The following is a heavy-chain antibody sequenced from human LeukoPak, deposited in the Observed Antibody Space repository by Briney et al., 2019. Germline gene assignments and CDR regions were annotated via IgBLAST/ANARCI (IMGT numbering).Heavy chain of an antibody. CDR3: AREDSGNSDDSLDI. CDR1: GYSISSGYY. CDR2: IYHSGST. D-gene: IGHD4-23*01. J-gene: IGHJ3*02. V-gene: IGHV4-38-2*02. Sequence: PSETLSLTCTVSGYSISSGYYWGWIRQPPGKGLEWIGSIYHSGSTYYNPSLKSRVTISVDTSKNQFSLKLRSVTTADTAVYYCAREDSGNSDDSLDIWGQGTMVTVSS.